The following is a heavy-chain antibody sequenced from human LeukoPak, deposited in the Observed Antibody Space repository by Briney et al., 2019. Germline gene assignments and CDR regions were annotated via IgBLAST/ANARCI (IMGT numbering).Heavy chain of an antibody. Sequence: ASVKVSCKASGYTFTSYGISWVRQAPGQGLEWMGWISAYNGNTNYAQKLQGRVTMTTDTSTSTAYMELRSLRSDDTAVYYCARGVLVVPRRVYYYYYMDVWGKGTTVTVSS. CDR2: ISAYNGNT. CDR1: GYTFTSYG. CDR3: ARGVLVVPRRVYYYYYMDV. D-gene: IGHD2-2*01. V-gene: IGHV1-18*01. J-gene: IGHJ6*03.